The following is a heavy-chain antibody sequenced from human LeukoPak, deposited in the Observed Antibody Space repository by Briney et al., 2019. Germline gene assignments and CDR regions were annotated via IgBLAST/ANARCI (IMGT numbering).Heavy chain of an antibody. D-gene: IGHD2-2*01. CDR1: GFTFSDYY. V-gene: IGHV3-11*03. CDR3: ARLLGDCSTTRCYSGYGMDV. CDR2: ISGISSHT. Sequence: PGGSLRLSCAASGFTFSDYYMSWIRQAPGKELEWVSYISGISSHTDFADSVKGRFTISRDNAKDLLYLQLSSLRAEDTAVYYCARLLGDCSTTRCYSGYGMDVWGQGTTVIVSS. J-gene: IGHJ6*02.